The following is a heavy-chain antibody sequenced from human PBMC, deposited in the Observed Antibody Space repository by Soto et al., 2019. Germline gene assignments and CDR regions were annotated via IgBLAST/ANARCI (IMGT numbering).Heavy chain of an antibody. V-gene: IGHV3-23*01. CDR2: ISGSGDST. CDR3: AKARRSGWSFDY. J-gene: IGHJ4*02. CDR1: GFTFSTYA. D-gene: IGHD6-19*01. Sequence: EVQLLESGGGLVQPGGSLRLSCAASGFTFSTYAMNWVRQAPGKGLEWVSGISGSGDSTYYADSVKGRFTVSRDNSKNTLYLQMNSLRAEDTAVFYCAKARRSGWSFDYWGQGTLVTVSS.